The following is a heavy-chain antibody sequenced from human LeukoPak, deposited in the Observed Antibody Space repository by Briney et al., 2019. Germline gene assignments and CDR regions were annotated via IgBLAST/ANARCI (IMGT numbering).Heavy chain of an antibody. CDR2: INHSGTT. D-gene: IGHD6-19*01. CDR1: GGSFSGYY. Sequence: SETLSLTCAVYGGSFSGYYWSWIRQPPGKGLEWIGEINHSGTTNYNPSLKSRVTISVDTSKNQFSLKLSSVTAADTAVYYCARHPIAVAGIHFDYWGQGTLVTVSS. CDR3: ARHPIAVAGIHFDY. J-gene: IGHJ4*02. V-gene: IGHV4-34*01.